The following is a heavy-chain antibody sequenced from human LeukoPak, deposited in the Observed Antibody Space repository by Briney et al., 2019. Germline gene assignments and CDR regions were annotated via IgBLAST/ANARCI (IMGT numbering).Heavy chain of an antibody. V-gene: IGHV4-59*08. CDR1: GGSISHYY. D-gene: IGHD3-22*01. CDR2: VSNSGTT. CDR3: ARHHSSAYPFDY. Sequence: PSETLSLTCTVSGGSISHYYWSWIRQSPGKGLEWIGYVSNSGTTNYRPSLRSRVTVSVDTSQNHVSLKLTSMTAADTGLYYSARHHSSAYPFDYWGQGTLVTVSS. J-gene: IGHJ4*02.